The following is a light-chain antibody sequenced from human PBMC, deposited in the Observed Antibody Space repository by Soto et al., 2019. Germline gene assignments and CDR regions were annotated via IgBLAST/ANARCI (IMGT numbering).Light chain of an antibody. Sequence: DIQMTQSPSSLSASVGDRVTITCRASQGISNYLAWYQQKPGKIPKVLIYGASFLQSGVPSRFSGSGSGTEFSLPLRSLQPEDVATSSCQKYNTAPLTFGPGTKVDIK. CDR2: GAS. CDR3: QKYNTAPLT. V-gene: IGKV1-27*01. J-gene: IGKJ3*01. CDR1: QGISNY.